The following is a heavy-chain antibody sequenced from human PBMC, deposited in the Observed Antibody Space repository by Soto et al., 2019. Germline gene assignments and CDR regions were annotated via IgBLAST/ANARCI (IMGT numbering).Heavy chain of an antibody. V-gene: IGHV3-15*07. CDR3: TTRPLPRPPEWFLNNWFDP. CDR1: GFTFSNAW. J-gene: IGHJ5*02. D-gene: IGHD3-3*01. Sequence: PGGSLRLSCAASGFTFSNAWMNWVRQAPGKGLEWVGRIKSKTDGGTTDYAAPVKGRFTISRDDSKNTLYLQMNSLKTEDTAVYYCTTRPLPRPPEWFLNNWFDPWGKGTLVTVSS. CDR2: IKSKTDGGTT.